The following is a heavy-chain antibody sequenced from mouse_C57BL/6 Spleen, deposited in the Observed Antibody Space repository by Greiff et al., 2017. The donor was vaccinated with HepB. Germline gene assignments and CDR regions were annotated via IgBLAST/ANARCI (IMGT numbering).Heavy chain of an antibody. CDR3: ARSGGYYRYAMDY. CDR1: GYTFTDYY. V-gene: IGHV1-19*01. CDR2: INPYNGGT. J-gene: IGHJ4*01. Sequence: VQLKQSGPVLVKPGASVKMSCKASGYTFTDYYMNWVKQSHGKSLEWIGDINPYNGGTSYNQKFKGKATLTVDKSSSTAYMELNSLTSEDSAVYYCARSGGYYRYAMDYWGQGTSVTVSS. D-gene: IGHD2-3*01.